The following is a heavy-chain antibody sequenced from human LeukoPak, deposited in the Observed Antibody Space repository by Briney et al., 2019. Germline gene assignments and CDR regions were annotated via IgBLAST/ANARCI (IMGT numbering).Heavy chain of an antibody. CDR3: ASADGYKIDY. J-gene: IGHJ4*02. D-gene: IGHD5-24*01. CDR1: GDSISGSSYY. CDR2: IYYGGST. V-gene: IGHV4-39*01. Sequence: SETLSLTCTVSGDSISGSSYYWGWIRQPPGKGLEWIGNIYYGGSTYYNPSLKSRVSISVDTSNNQFSLKVSSVTAADTAVYYCASADGYKIDYWGQGTLVTVSS.